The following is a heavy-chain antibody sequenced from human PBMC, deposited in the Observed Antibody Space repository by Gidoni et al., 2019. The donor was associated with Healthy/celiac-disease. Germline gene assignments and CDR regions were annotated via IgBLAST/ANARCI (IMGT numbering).Heavy chain of an antibody. Sequence: QVQLVESGGGVVQPGRSLRLSCPAAPGFTFSSYGMHWVRQAPGKGLEWVAVIWYDGSNKYYADSVKGRFTISRDNSKNTLYLQMNSLRAEDTAVYYCARDAYYYDSSGYYYYYYGMDVWGQGTTVTVSS. CDR1: GFTFSSYG. V-gene: IGHV3-33*01. D-gene: IGHD3-22*01. CDR3: ARDAYYYDSSGYYYYYYGMDV. J-gene: IGHJ6*02. CDR2: IWYDGSNK.